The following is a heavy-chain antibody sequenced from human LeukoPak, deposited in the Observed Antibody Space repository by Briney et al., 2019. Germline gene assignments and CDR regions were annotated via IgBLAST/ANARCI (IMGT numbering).Heavy chain of an antibody. J-gene: IGHJ4*02. V-gene: IGHV3-23*01. CDR3: AKDPGNYDILTGDFDY. CDR2: ISDSGGNT. D-gene: IGHD3-9*01. Sequence: GGSLRLSCAASGFTFNSYAMSWVRQAPWERLQWVSGISDSGGNTYYADSVRGRFTISRDNSKNTLYLQMNSLRAEDTAVYYCAKDPGNYDILTGDFDYWGQGTLVTVSS. CDR1: GFTFNSYA.